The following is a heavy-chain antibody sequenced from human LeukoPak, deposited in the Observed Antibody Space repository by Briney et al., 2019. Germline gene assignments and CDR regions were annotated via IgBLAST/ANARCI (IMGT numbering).Heavy chain of an antibody. J-gene: IGHJ4*02. V-gene: IGHV5-51*01. CDR1: GYSFTSYW. CDR2: FYPGESDT. Sequence: GESLKISCRGSGYSFTSYWIGWVRQMPGKGLEWMGIFYPGESDTMYSTSFQGQVTISADKSISTAYLQWNSLKASVTAMYYCARLGALRGSYDFWSGYELDYWGQGTLVTVSS. D-gene: IGHD3-3*01. CDR3: ARLGALRGSYDFWSGYELDY.